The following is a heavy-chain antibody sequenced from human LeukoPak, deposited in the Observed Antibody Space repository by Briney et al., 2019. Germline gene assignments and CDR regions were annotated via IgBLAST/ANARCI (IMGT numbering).Heavy chain of an antibody. CDR3: AKESGKFDY. Sequence: GGSLRLSCVASGLPIADFAMHWVRQAPGKGLEWVSLVSGDGVSTLYGDSVKGRFSISRDNSKNSLYLEMNSLRTEDAAMYCCAKESGKFDYWGQGTLVAVSS. V-gene: IGHV3-43*02. CDR2: VSGDGVST. CDR1: GLPIADFA. J-gene: IGHJ4*02.